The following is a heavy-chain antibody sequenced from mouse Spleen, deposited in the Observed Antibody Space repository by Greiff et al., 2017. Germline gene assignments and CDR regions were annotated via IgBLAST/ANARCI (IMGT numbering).Heavy chain of an antibody. D-gene: IGHD2-2*01. V-gene: IGHV1-15*01. Sequence: QVQLQQSGAELVRPGASVTLSCKASGYTFTDYEMHWVKQTPVHGLEWIGAIDPETGGTAYNQKFKGKAILTADKSSSTAYMELRSLTSEDSAVYYCTRSAEGYDWKYFDYWGQGTTLTVSS. CDR2: IDPETGGT. CDR3: TRSAEGYDWKYFDY. CDR1: GYTFTDYE. J-gene: IGHJ2*01.